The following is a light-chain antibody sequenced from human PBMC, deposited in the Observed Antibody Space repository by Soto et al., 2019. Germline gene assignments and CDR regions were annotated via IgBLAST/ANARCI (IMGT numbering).Light chain of an antibody. CDR2: GAS. CDR3: QHYNNWPIT. Sequence: EIVLTQSPGTLSLSPGERATLSCRASQRISSSYLAWYQQKPGRAPRLLISGASSRATGIPDRFSGSGSGTDFTLTISRLEPEDFAVYHCQHYNNWPITFGQGTRLDIK. V-gene: IGKV3-20*01. CDR1: QRISSSY. J-gene: IGKJ5*01.